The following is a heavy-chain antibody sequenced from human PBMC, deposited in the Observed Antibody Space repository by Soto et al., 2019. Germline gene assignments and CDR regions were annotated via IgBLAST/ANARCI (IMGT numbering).Heavy chain of an antibody. CDR2: MLSDGTNR. J-gene: IGHJ4*02. CDR1: GFTVSNYA. Sequence: QVQLVESGGGVVQPGRSLRLSCAGSGFTVSNYAMHWVRQAPGKGLEWVAVMLSDGTNRFLDSVKGRFTVSGDNSENTVYLQMNSLTGEDTAVYYCAKSGLRFLDYFDYWGQGTLVTVSS. D-gene: IGHD4-17*01. V-gene: IGHV3-30*18. CDR3: AKSGLRFLDYFDY.